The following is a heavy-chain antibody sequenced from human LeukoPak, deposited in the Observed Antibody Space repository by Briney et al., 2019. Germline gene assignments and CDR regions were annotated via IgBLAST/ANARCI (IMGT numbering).Heavy chain of an antibody. Sequence: GSVTVSCKASGYTFTSYYMHWVRQAPGQGLEGMGIINPSGRSTSYAQKFQGRVTMTRDTSTSTVYMELTSLRSEDTAVYYCARQPRAAAALNWFDPWGQGTLVTVSS. D-gene: IGHD6-13*01. CDR2: INPSGRST. J-gene: IGHJ5*02. CDR3: ARQPRAAAALNWFDP. V-gene: IGHV1-46*01. CDR1: GYTFTSYY.